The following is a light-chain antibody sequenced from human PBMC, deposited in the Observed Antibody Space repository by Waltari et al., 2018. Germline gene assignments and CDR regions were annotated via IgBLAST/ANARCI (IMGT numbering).Light chain of an antibody. Sequence: EIVLTQSPGTLSLSPGERATLSCRASQSVGRSLAWYQQKPGQAPRLLIYDTAIRDTGTPGRFSGSGSGTDFSLAISSLEPEDFAVYFCQHYVNLPVTFGQGTKVEI. CDR3: QHYVNLPVT. J-gene: IGKJ1*01. CDR2: DTA. V-gene: IGKV3-20*01. CDR1: QSVGRS.